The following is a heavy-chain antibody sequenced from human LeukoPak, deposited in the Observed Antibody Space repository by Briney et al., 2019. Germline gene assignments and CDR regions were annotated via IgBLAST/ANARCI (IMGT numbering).Heavy chain of an antibody. CDR1: GFTVSGNY. Sequence: GGSLRLSCAASGFTVSGNYMSWVRQAPGKGLEWVSVIYSGGSTYYADSVKGRFTISRDNSKNTLYLQMKSLRAEDTAVYYCARERNLEIAVAGTIFDYWGQGTLVTVSS. D-gene: IGHD6-19*01. V-gene: IGHV3-66*01. J-gene: IGHJ4*02. CDR3: ARERNLEIAVAGTIFDY. CDR2: IYSGGST.